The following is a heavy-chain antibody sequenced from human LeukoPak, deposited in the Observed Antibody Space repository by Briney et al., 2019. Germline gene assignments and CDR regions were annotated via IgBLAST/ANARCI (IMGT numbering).Heavy chain of an antibody. D-gene: IGHD3-3*01. CDR3: ARLVPERFFQLNPEGYYDY. CDR2: VFYNGAT. Sequence: SETLSLTCIVSGGSISSSIYYWAWVRQPPGKGLEWIGTVFYNGATQYSPSLKSRVSMSIDTSKNQFSLKLISVTAADTAVYYCARLVPERFFQLNPEGYYDYWGQGTLVTVSS. J-gene: IGHJ4*02. V-gene: IGHV4-39*07. CDR1: GGSISSSIYY.